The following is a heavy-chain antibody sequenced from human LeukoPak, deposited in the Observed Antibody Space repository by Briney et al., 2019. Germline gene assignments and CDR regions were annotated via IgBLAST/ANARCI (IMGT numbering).Heavy chain of an antibody. J-gene: IGHJ2*01. V-gene: IGHV4-30-4*01. Sequence: SETLSLTCTVSGVSISSGDYYWRWLRQPPGKGLEWIGYIYNSGTIYYNPSLKSRLTISVDTSRNQFSLRLRSVTAADTAVYYCATAPLPATMWNWYFDLWGRGTLVTVSS. CDR1: GVSISSGDYY. CDR3: ATAPLPATMWNWYFDL. CDR2: IYNSGTI. D-gene: IGHD2-2*01.